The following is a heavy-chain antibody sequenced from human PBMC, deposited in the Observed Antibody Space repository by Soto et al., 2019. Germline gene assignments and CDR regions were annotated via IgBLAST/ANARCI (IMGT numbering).Heavy chain of an antibody. Sequence: PAETLSLTCAVSGYSIRSGSYWGLLRQAPGKGLEWIGSIYRSGETYYSTSLKSRVTISVDTSKNQFSLKLSSVTAADTAVYFCARDELLYYFDFWGRGTLVTVSS. V-gene: IGHV4-38-2*02. D-gene: IGHD1-7*01. CDR3: ARDELLYYFDF. CDR2: IYRSGET. J-gene: IGHJ4*02. CDR1: GYSIRSGSY.